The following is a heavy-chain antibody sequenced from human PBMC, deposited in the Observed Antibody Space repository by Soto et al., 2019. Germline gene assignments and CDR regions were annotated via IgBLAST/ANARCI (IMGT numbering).Heavy chain of an antibody. CDR2: IYYSGST. Sequence: QLQLQESGPGLVKPSETLSLTCTVSGGYISSSSYYWGWIRQPPGKGLEWIGSIYYSGSTYYNPSLKSRVTISVDTSKNQFSLKLSSVTAADTAVYYCARQETRRYYDSSGYYRGDYWGQVTLVTVSS. J-gene: IGHJ4*02. CDR3: ARQETRRYYDSSGYYRGDY. V-gene: IGHV4-39*01. CDR1: GGYISSSSYY. D-gene: IGHD3-22*01.